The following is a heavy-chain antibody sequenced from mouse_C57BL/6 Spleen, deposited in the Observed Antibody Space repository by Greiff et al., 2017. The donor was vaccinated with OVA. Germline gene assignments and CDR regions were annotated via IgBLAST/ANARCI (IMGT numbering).Heavy chain of an antibody. CDR3: ARSIYYDYDGENYFDY. V-gene: IGHV14-3*01. J-gene: IGHJ2*01. CDR1: GFNIKNTY. CDR2: IDPANGNT. D-gene: IGHD2-4*01. Sequence: EVQLQESVAELVRPGASVKLSCTASGFNIKNTYMHWVKQRPEQGLEWIGRIDPANGNTKYAPKFQGKATITADTSSNTAYLQLSSLTSEDTAIYYCARSIYYDYDGENYFDYWGQGTTLTVSS.